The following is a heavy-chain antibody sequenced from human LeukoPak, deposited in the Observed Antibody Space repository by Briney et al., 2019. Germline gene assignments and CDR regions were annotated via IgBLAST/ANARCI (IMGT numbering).Heavy chain of an antibody. CDR2: IIPIFGTA. Sequence: ASVKVSCKASGGTFSSYAISWVRQAPGQGLEWMGRIIPIFGTANYAQKFQGRVTITTDESTSTAYMELSSLRSEDTDVYYCARDWAYPGAFDIWGQGTMVTVSS. V-gene: IGHV1-69*05. CDR1: GGTFSSYA. D-gene: IGHD3-16*01. J-gene: IGHJ3*02. CDR3: ARDWAYPGAFDI.